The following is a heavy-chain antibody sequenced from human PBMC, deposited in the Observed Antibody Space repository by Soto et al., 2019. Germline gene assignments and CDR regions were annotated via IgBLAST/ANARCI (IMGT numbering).Heavy chain of an antibody. CDR3: ARDDTTGLLEF. CDR2: VYHTGRT. Sequence: WPWIRQSPGKGLEWIGYVYHTGRTEYNPSLESRVTISIDMSKKQFSLQLTSVTAADTAVYFCARDDTTGLLEFWGQGTLVTVSS. V-gene: IGHV4-59*01. J-gene: IGHJ4*02.